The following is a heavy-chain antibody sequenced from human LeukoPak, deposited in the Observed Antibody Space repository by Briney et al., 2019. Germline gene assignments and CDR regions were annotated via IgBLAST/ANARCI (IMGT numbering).Heavy chain of an antibody. Sequence: GGFLRLSCAASGFTLSSYYMSWVRQAPGKGLEWVSVIYSGGSTYYADSVKGRFTISRDNSKNPLYLQMNSLRAEDTAMYYCARGNSSSWYGVDYWGQGTLVTVSS. CDR3: ARGNSSSWYGVDY. CDR1: GFTLSSYY. V-gene: IGHV3-53*01. J-gene: IGHJ4*02. CDR2: IYSGGST. D-gene: IGHD6-13*01.